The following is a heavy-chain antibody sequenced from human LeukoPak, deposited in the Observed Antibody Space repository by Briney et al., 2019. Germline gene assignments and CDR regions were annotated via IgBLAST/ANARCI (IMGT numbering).Heavy chain of an antibody. J-gene: IGHJ4*02. CDR1: GGSISSSSYY. CDR3: ARVRDSSGYYYFDY. V-gene: IGHV4-39*07. Sequence: SETLSLTCTVSGGSISSSSYYWGWIRQPPGKGLEWIGSIYYSGSTYYNPSLKSRVTISVDTSKNQFSLKLSSVTAADTAVYYCARVRDSSGYYYFDYWGQGTLVTVSS. D-gene: IGHD3-22*01. CDR2: IYYSGST.